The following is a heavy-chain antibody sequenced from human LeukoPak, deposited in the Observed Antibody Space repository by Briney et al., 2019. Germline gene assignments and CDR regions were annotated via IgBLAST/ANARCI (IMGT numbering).Heavy chain of an antibody. CDR2: ISSSSSYI. D-gene: IGHD6-6*01. CDR3: AKDNPEYSSSSVGAY. V-gene: IGHV3-21*04. CDR1: GFTFSSYS. Sequence: PGGSLRLSCAASGFTFSSYSMNWVRQAPGKGLEWVSSISSSSSYIYYADSVKGRFTISRDNSKNTLYLQMNSLRAEDTAVYYCAKDNPEYSSSSVGAYWGQGTLVTVSS. J-gene: IGHJ4*02.